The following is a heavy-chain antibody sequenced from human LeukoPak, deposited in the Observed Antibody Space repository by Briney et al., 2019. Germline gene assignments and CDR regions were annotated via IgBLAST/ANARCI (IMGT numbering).Heavy chain of an antibody. V-gene: IGHV3-74*01. CDR1: GFTFSSYW. J-gene: IGHJ4*02. Sequence: GGSLRLSCAASGFTFSSYWMHWVRQAPGKGLVWVSRINSDGSRTSYADSVKGRFTISRDNSKNTLYLQMNSLRAEDTAVYYCARRAGAYSHPYDYWGQGTLVTVSS. D-gene: IGHD4/OR15-4a*01. CDR3: ARRAGAYSHPYDY. CDR2: INSDGSRT.